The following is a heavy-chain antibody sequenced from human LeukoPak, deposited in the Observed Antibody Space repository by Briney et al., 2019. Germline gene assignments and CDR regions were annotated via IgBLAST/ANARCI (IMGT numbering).Heavy chain of an antibody. CDR1: GGSSSSYY. D-gene: IGHD3-10*01. Sequence: SETLSLTCTVSGGSSSSYYWRWIRQPAGKGLEWIGRIYTSGSTNYNPSLKSRVTMSVDTSKNQFSLKLISVTAADTAVYYCARDFAGDKYYYGSGSLRRRENNNWFDPWGQGTLVTVSS. CDR3: ARDFAGDKYYYGSGSLRRRENNNWFDP. V-gene: IGHV4-4*07. J-gene: IGHJ5*02. CDR2: IYTSGST.